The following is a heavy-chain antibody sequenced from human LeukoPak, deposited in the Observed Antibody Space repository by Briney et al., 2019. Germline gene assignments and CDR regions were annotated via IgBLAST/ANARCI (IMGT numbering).Heavy chain of an antibody. CDR1: GGSISSYY. V-gene: IGHV4-59*01. CDR2: IYYSGST. CDR3: ARVEQWLVGFDY. D-gene: IGHD6-19*01. Sequence: KPSETLSLTCTVSGGSISSYYWSWIRQPPGKGLERIGYIYYSGSTNYNPSLKSRVTISVDTSKNQFSLKLSSVTAADTAVYYCARVEQWLVGFDYWGQGTLVTVSS. J-gene: IGHJ4*02.